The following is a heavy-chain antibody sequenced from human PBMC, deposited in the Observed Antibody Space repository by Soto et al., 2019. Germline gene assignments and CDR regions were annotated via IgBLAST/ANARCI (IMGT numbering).Heavy chain of an antibody. CDR2: IYPVDSDT. Sequence: GESLKISCRVSGYIFTTYWIGWVRQTPGKGLEWMGIIYPVDSDTRYSPSFQGQVTMSVDKSISTAYLQWSSLKPSDSAMYYCARPDHTLGIPRYYFDYWGQGTQVTVSS. CDR3: ARPDHTLGIPRYYFDY. J-gene: IGHJ4*02. V-gene: IGHV5-51*01. CDR1: GYIFTTYW.